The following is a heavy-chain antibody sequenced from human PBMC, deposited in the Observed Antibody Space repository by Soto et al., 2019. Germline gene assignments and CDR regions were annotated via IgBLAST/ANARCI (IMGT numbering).Heavy chain of an antibody. CDR1: GFTFSNAW. D-gene: IGHD5-18*01. CDR2: IKSKTDGGTT. J-gene: IGHJ4*02. Sequence: EVQLVGSGGGLVKPGGSLRLSCAASGFTFSNAWMTWVRQAPGKGLEWVGRIKSKTDGGTTDYAAPVKGRFTISRDDSKNTLYLQMNSLKTEDTAAYYCATDGGYTYGYDSWGQGTLVTVSS. V-gene: IGHV3-15*01. CDR3: ATDGGYTYGYDS.